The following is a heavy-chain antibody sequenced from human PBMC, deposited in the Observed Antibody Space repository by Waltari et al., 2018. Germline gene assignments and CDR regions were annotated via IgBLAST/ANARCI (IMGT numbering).Heavy chain of an antibody. J-gene: IGHJ3*02. V-gene: IGHV1-8*01. Sequence: QVQLVQSGAEVKKPGASVKVSCKASGYTFTSYDINWVRQATGQGLEWMGWINPNSGNTGYAQKFQGRVTMTRNTSISTAYMELSSLRSEDTAVYYCARVRSRPAAILHAFDIWGQGTMVTVSS. CDR2: INPNSGNT. CDR3: ARVRSRPAAILHAFDI. D-gene: IGHD2-2*02. CDR1: GYTFTSYD.